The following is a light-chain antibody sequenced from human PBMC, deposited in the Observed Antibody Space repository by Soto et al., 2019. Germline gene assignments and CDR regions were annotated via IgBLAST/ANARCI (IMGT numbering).Light chain of an antibody. Sequence: QSALTQPASVSGSPGQSITISCTGTTGDVGGYDYVSWYQQYPYKAPKLIIYEVTNRPSGIFNRYSGSKSGNTAFLTIYGLQAEDEADYYCSSHTSGNTRVFGTGTKVTVL. V-gene: IGLV2-14*01. J-gene: IGLJ1*01. CDR3: SSHTSGNTRV. CDR1: TGDVGGYDY. CDR2: EVT.